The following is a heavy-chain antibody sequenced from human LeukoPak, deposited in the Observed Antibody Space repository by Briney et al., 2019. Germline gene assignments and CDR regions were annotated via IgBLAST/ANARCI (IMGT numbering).Heavy chain of an antibody. Sequence: PGGSLRLSCAASGFTFSSYSMNWVRQAPGKGLEWVSSISSSSSYIYYADSVKGRFTISRDNAKNSLYLQMNSLRAEDTAVYYCARNEYSSSWYVSAFDYWGQDTLVTVSS. CDR3: ARNEYSSSWYVSAFDY. J-gene: IGHJ4*02. D-gene: IGHD6-13*01. V-gene: IGHV3-21*01. CDR1: GFTFSSYS. CDR2: ISSSSSYI.